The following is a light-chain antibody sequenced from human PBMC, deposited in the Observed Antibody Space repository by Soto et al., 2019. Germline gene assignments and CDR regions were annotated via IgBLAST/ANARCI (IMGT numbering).Light chain of an antibody. J-gene: IGLJ1*01. CDR3: CLHAGSSTYV. Sequence: SALPQPRSVYGAPGQSVTTSCTGTSIDVGDYVSWYQQHPRKAPKVLIYDVTHRPSGVPDRFSGSKSGNTASLTVSGLQAEDEADYYCCLHAGSSTYVFGTGTKVTVL. V-gene: IGLV2-11*01. CDR2: DVT. CDR1: SIDVGDY.